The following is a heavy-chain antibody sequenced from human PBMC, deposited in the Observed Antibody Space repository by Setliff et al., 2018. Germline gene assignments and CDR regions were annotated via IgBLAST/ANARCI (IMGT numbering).Heavy chain of an antibody. D-gene: IGHD2-8*02. CDR2: INPIFGTA. CDR1: GGTLSNSA. J-gene: IGHJ6*03. V-gene: IGHV1-69*05. CDR3: ATERGLVVSATDYYYYMDV. Sequence: SVKVSCKASGGTLSNSAINWVRQAPGQGLEWMGGINPIFGTADYTQNFPGRLTITTDESTSTAYMQLSSLRSEDTAIYYCATERGLVVSATDYYYYMDVWGKGTTVTVSS.